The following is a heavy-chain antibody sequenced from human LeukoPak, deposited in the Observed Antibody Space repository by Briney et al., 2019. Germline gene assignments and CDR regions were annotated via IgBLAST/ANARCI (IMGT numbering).Heavy chain of an antibody. Sequence: KPGGSLRLSCAASGFTFSSYSMNWVRQAPGKGLEWVSSIINSSSYIYYADSVKGRFTISRDNAKNSLYLQMNSLRAEDTAVYYCARETRGWSVLDFDYWGQGTLVTVSS. CDR3: ARETRGWSVLDFDY. CDR1: GFTFSSYS. D-gene: IGHD6-19*01. V-gene: IGHV3-21*01. CDR2: IINSSSYI. J-gene: IGHJ4*02.